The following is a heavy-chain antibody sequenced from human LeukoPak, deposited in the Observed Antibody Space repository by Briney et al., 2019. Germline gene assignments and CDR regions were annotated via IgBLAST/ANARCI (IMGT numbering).Heavy chain of an antibody. CDR2: IYYSGST. CDR1: GGSIISYY. CDR3: ARSVRWLPSIYYFDY. Sequence: SETLSLTCTVSGGSIISYYWSWIRQPPGKGLEWIGYIYYSGSTNYNPSLKSRVTISVDTSKNQFSLKLSSVTAADTAVYYCARSVRWLPSIYYFDYWGQGTLVTVSS. D-gene: IGHD5-24*01. J-gene: IGHJ4*02. V-gene: IGHV4-59*01.